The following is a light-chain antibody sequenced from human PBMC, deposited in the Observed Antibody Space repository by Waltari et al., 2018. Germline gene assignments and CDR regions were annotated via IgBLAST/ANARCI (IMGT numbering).Light chain of an antibody. Sequence: SSELTQDPTMSVALGQTVSITCQGDSLRRYYASLYQQRPGQAPILILSGHNNRPSGVPDLFSGTTSGKIASLTIPGAQAEDEADYYCLSRDTTSTRVFGGGTRLTV. CDR3: LSRDTTSTRV. CDR1: SLRRYY. V-gene: IGLV3-19*01. CDR2: GHN. J-gene: IGLJ3*02.